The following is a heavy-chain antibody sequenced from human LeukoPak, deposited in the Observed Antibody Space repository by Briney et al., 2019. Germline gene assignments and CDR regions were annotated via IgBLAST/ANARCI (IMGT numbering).Heavy chain of an antibody. CDR3: ARVFDIAGFDP. CDR1: GYTFTGYY. J-gene: IGHJ5*02. CDR2: INPNSGGT. D-gene: IGHD2-15*01. Sequence: ASVKVSCKASGYTFTGYYIHWVRQAPGQGLEWMGWINPNSGGTNYAQKFQGRVTMTRDTSISTAYMELSRLRSDGTAVYYCARVFDIAGFDPWGQGTLVTVSS. V-gene: IGHV1-2*02.